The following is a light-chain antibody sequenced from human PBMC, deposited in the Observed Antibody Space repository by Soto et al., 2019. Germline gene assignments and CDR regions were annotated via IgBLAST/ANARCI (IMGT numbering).Light chain of an antibody. J-gene: IGLJ1*01. Sequence: SALTQPASGSGSPGQSITISCPGTSSDVGDYNYVSWYQQHPGKAPKVMIYEVSNRPSGVSNRFSGSKSGNTASLTISGLQAEDEADYYCSSYTSSSTRVFGTGTKVIVL. CDR3: SSYTSSSTRV. CDR1: SSDVGDYNY. CDR2: EVS. V-gene: IGLV2-14*01.